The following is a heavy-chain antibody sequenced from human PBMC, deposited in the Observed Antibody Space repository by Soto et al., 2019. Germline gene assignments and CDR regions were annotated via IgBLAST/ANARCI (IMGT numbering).Heavy chain of an antibody. CDR3: ARSYSGTYPPPYYFDY. D-gene: IGHD1-26*01. J-gene: IGHJ4*02. CDR1: GFSFTKYW. CDR2: IYPGDSDT. Sequence: EVQLAQSGAEVKKPGESLKISCKGSGFSFTKYWIGWVRQMPGKGLEWMGMIYPGDSDTRYSPSFQGQVIISADKSINTAYLQWSSLQASDTAIYYCARSYSGTYPPPYYFDYWGQGTLVTVSS. V-gene: IGHV5-51*01.